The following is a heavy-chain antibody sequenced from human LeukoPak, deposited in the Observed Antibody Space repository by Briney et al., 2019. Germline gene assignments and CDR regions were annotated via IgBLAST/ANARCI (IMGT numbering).Heavy chain of an antibody. V-gene: IGHV3-30-3*01. Sequence: GRSLRLSCAASGFTFSSYAMHWVRQAPGKGLEWVAVISYDGSNKYYADSVKGRFTISRDNSKNTLYLQMNSLRAEDTAEYYCARAESGYGLFDYWGQGTLVTVSS. J-gene: IGHJ4*02. CDR3: ARAESGYGLFDY. D-gene: IGHD3-3*01. CDR1: GFTFSSYA. CDR2: ISYDGSNK.